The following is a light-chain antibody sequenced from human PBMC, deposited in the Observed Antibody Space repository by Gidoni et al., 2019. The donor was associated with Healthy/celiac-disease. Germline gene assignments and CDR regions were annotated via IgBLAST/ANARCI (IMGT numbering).Light chain of an antibody. Sequence: SVLTQPPSVSAAPGQRVTLSCTGSSSNTGAGYDVHWYQPRPGTVPKPLIYGNSNRPSGVPVLFSGSKSGTSASLAITGLQAEDEADYYCQSYDSSLSGSVFGGGTKLTVL. CDR2: GNS. V-gene: IGLV1-40*01. CDR3: QSYDSSLSGSV. J-gene: IGLJ3*02. CDR1: SSNTGAGYD.